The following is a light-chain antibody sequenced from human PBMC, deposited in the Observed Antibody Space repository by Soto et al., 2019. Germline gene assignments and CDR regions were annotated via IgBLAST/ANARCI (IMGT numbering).Light chain of an antibody. CDR3: CSYGGYFWV. CDR1: SSDVGGYDY. V-gene: IGLV2-11*01. CDR2: DVT. Sequence: QSVLTQPRSVSGSPGQSVTISCTGTSSDVGGYDYVSWFQHHPGKVPKLMIYDVTKRPSGVPDRFSASKSGNTASLTISGLQADDEADYYCCSYGGYFWVFGGGTKLTVL. J-gene: IGLJ3*02.